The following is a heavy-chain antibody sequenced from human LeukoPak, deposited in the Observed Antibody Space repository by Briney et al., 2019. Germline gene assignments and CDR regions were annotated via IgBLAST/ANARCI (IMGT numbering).Heavy chain of an antibody. Sequence: ASVTVSCKASGGTFSSYAISWVRQAPGQGLEWMGGIIPIFGTANYAQKFQGRVTITADESTSTAYMELSSLRSEDTAVYYCARDSLAAANSNWFDPWGQGTLVTVSS. CDR3: ARDSLAAANSNWFDP. D-gene: IGHD6-13*01. CDR2: IIPIFGTA. CDR1: GGTFSSYA. J-gene: IGHJ5*02. V-gene: IGHV1-69*01.